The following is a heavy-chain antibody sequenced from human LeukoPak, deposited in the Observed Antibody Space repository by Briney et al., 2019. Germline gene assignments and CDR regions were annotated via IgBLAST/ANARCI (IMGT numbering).Heavy chain of an antibody. CDR3: VAKGC. J-gene: IGHJ4*02. CDR2: MNTYSGNT. Sequence: ASVKVSCKASGYTFASYDVNWVRQATGQGLEWMGWMNTYSGNTGHAQKLQGRITMTRNTSISTAYMELSSLRSDDTAVYYCVAKGCWGQGTLVTVSS. CDR1: GYTFASYD. V-gene: IGHV1-8*01.